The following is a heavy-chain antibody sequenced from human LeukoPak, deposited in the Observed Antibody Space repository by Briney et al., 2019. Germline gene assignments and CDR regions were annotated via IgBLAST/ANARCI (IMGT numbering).Heavy chain of an antibody. D-gene: IGHD6-19*01. CDR1: GGTFSSYA. V-gene: IGHV1-69*13. CDR2: IIPIFGTA. CDR3: GVAGTLGHLDY. J-gene: IGHJ4*02. Sequence: RASVKVSCKASGGTFSSYAISWVRQAPGQGLEWMGGIIPIFGTANYAQKFQGRVTITADESTSTAYMELSSLRSEDTAVYYCGVAGTLGHLDYWGQGTLVTVSS.